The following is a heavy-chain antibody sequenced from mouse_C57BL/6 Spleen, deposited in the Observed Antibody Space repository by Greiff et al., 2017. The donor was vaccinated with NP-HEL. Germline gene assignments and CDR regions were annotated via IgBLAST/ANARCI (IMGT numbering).Heavy chain of an antibody. Sequence: VKLMESVAELVRPGASVKLSCTASGFNIKNTYMHWVKQRPGQGLEWIGEIDPSDSYTNYNQKFKGKSTLTVDKSSSTAYMQLSSLTSEDSAVYYCARRGIYYGSSYGYAMDYWGQGTSVTVSS. V-gene: IGHV1-69*01. CDR3: ARRGIYYGSSYGYAMDY. CDR1: GFNIKNTY. D-gene: IGHD1-1*01. CDR2: IDPSDSYT. J-gene: IGHJ4*01.